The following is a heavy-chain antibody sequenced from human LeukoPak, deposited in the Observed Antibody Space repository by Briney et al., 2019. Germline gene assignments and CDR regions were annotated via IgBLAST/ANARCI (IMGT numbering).Heavy chain of an antibody. CDR3: ARDTLNYYDSSGYYGTIFDY. CDR2: ISSSSSYI. Sequence: GGSLRLSCAASGFTFSSYSMNWVRQAPGEGLEWVSSISSSSSYIYYADSVKGRFTISRDNAKNSLYLQMNSLRAEDTAVYYCARDTLNYYDSSGYYGTIFDYWGQGTLVTVSS. D-gene: IGHD3-22*01. J-gene: IGHJ4*02. V-gene: IGHV3-21*01. CDR1: GFTFSSYS.